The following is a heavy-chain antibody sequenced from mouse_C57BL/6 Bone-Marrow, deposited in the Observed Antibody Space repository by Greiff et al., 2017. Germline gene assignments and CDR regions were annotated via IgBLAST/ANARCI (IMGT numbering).Heavy chain of an antibody. D-gene: IGHD2-1*01. CDR2: IYPSDSET. J-gene: IGHJ2*01. CDR3: ARGIYYGNLDY. CDR1: GYTFTSYW. Sequence: VQLQQPGAELVRPGSSVKLSCKASGYTFTSYWMDWVKQRPGQGLEWIGNIYPSDSETHYNQKFKDKATLTVDKSSSTAYMQLSSLTSEDSAVXYCARGIYYGNLDYWGQGTTLTVAS. V-gene: IGHV1-61*01.